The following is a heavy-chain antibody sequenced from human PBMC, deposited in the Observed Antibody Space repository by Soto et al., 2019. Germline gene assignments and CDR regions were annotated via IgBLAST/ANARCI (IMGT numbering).Heavy chain of an antibody. CDR3: PRGGAARRSADFGY. CDR1: GGSISSYY. CDR2: IYTSGST. Sequence: QVQLQESGPGLVKPSETLSLTCTVSGGSISSYYWSWIRQPAGKGLEWIGRIYTSGSTNYNPSLKRRVTMSVDTSKTQFSLKLSSVPAADTAVYYCPRGGAARRSADFGYWGQGTLVTVPS. J-gene: IGHJ4*02. D-gene: IGHD6-6*01. V-gene: IGHV4-4*07.